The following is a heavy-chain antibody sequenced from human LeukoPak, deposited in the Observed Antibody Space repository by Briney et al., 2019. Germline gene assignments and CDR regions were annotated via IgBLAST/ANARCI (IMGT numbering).Heavy chain of an antibody. CDR1: GYTFTNFY. Sequence: GASVKVSCKASGYTFTNFYLHWVRQAPGQGLEWMGIINPTTGSTTYAQKLQGRVTMTRDMSTSTVYMELSSLRSEDTAVYFCARDLNPQSIGMHAFDIWGQGTMVTASS. J-gene: IGHJ3*02. V-gene: IGHV1-46*01. CDR3: ARDLNPQSIGMHAFDI. CDR2: INPTTGST. D-gene: IGHD1-14*01.